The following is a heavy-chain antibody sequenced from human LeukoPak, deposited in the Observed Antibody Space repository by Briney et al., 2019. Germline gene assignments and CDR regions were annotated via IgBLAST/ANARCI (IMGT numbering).Heavy chain of an antibody. CDR2: IKQDESEK. CDR1: GFTFKNYW. D-gene: IGHD5-18*01. CDR3: ARAGYSYGRGVDAFDI. Sequence: GGSLRLSCVVSGFTFKNYWMSWVRQAPGKGLEWGASIKQDESEKYYVDSVKGRFTISRDNAKSSLYLQMNNLRAEDTALYYCARAGYSYGRGVDAFDIWGQGTMVAVSS. J-gene: IGHJ3*02. V-gene: IGHV3-7*03.